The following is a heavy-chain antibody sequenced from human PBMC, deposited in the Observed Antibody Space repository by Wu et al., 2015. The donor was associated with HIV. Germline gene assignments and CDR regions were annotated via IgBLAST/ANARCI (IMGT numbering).Heavy chain of an antibody. Sequence: QVQLVQSGAELKKPGASVKVSCKASGYSFTGYFVHWVRQAPGLGLEWMGSINPNNGGTNYAQKFRDRVTMTRDTSISTAYMELSRLRSDDTAVYYCARDALXPSWYYDILTGYLGYWGQGTLVTVSS. CDR3: ARDALXPSWYYDILTGYLGY. D-gene: IGHD3-9*01. CDR2: INPNNGGT. CDR1: GYSFTGYF. J-gene: IGHJ4*02. V-gene: IGHV1-2*02.